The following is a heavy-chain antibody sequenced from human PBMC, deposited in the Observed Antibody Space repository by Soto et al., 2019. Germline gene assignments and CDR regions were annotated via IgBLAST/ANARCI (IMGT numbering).Heavy chain of an antibody. CDR2: IYSGGST. CDR3: ARFVRSCSATTCSTRAGV. D-gene: IGHD2-2*01. J-gene: IGHJ6*02. CDR1: GGFVNSDTHA. Sequence: SDSMSLSCTVSGGFVNSDTHAWSWIRQTPGKRLEWIGFIYSGGSTKNPSLRSRVTMSVDTSKNQFSLKLRSVIVADTAVYHCARFVRSCSATTCSTRAGVWGQGITVTVSS. V-gene: IGHV4-61*01.